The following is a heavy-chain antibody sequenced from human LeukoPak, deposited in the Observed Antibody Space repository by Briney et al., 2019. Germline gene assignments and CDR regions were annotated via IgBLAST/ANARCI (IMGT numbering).Heavy chain of an antibody. D-gene: IGHD6-13*01. CDR2: IYYSGST. Sequence: PSETLSLTCTVSGGSISGYYWSWIRQPPGKGLEWIGYIYYSGSTNYNPSLKSRVTISVDTSKNQFSLKLSSVTAADTAVYYCARGSNSWYWDFDYWGQGTLVTVSS. J-gene: IGHJ4*02. CDR1: GGSISGYY. V-gene: IGHV4-59*01. CDR3: ARGSNSWYWDFDY.